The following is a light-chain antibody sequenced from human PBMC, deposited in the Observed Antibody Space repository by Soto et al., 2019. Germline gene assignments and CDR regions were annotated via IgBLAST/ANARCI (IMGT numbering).Light chain of an antibody. CDR2: EVS. CDR1: SSDVGGYNY. CDR3: SSYAGSNSYV. Sequence: QSDLTQPPSASGSPGESVTISCTGTSSDVGGYNYVSWYQQHPGKAPKLMIYEVSKRPSGVPDRFSASKSGNTASLTVSGLQAEDEADYYCSSYAGSNSYVFGTGTKVTVL. J-gene: IGLJ1*01. V-gene: IGLV2-8*01.